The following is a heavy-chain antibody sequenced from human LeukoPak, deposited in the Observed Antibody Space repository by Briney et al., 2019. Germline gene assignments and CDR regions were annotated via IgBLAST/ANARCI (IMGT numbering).Heavy chain of an antibody. J-gene: IGHJ6*03. CDR3: ARTRGYCSSTSCSYYYYYYMDV. D-gene: IGHD2-2*03. Sequence: GGSLRLSCAASGFTFSNYNMNWVRQAPGKGLEWVSSISSGSSYIYYADSVKGRFTISRDNAKNSLYLQMNSLRAEDTAVYYCARTRGYCSSTSCSYYYYYYMDVWGKGTTVTVSS. CDR1: GFTFSNYN. V-gene: IGHV3-21*01. CDR2: ISSGSSYI.